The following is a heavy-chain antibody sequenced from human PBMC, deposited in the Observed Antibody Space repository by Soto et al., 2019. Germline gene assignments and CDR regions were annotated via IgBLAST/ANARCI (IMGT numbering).Heavy chain of an antibody. CDR1: GGSISSDTFS. Sequence: SETLSLTCAVSGGSISSDTFSWNWIRQPPGKGLEWIGYIYHSGTTYYNPSLKRRVSISVDRSKSQFSLKLTSVTAADTAVYYCARGNGGYLSDWLDPWGQGTQVTVSS. CDR3: ARGNGGYLSDWLDP. V-gene: IGHV4-30-2*01. J-gene: IGHJ5*02. D-gene: IGHD1-26*01. CDR2: IYHSGTT.